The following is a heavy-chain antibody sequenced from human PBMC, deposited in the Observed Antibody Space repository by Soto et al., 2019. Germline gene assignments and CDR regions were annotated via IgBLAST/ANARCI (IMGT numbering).Heavy chain of an antibody. CDR2: ISYDGSSQ. V-gene: IGHV3-30-3*01. D-gene: IGHD5-18*01. J-gene: IGHJ6*02. Sequence: QVQLLESGGGVVQPGRSLRLSCAASGFSFSKYVMHWVRQAPGKGLEWVAMISYDGSSQYHADSVKGRLTISRDNSKNILYLQINSLRPEDTAVYYCARDLSTAMALIYYGMDVWSQGTTVTVSS. CDR1: GFSFSKYV. CDR3: ARDLSTAMALIYYGMDV.